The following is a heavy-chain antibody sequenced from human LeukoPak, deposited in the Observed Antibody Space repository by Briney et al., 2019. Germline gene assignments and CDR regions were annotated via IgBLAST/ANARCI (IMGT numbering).Heavy chain of an antibody. V-gene: IGHV3-23*01. J-gene: IGHJ4*02. CDR1: GFTFSSYA. D-gene: IGHD2-21*01. Sequence: GGSLRLSCAASGFTFSSYAMSWVRPAPGKGREWVSAISGSGGSTYYADSVKGRFTISRDNSKNTLYLQMNNLRDEDTAVYYCAKFLPTHIVVANYYFDYWGQGTLVTVSS. CDR2: ISGSGGST. CDR3: AKFLPTHIVVANYYFDY.